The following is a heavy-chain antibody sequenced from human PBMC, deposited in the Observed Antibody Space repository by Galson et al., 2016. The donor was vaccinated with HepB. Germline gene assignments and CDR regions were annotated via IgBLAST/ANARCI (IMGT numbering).Heavy chain of an antibody. Sequence: SETLSLTCTVAGGSISSGNWWSWVRQPPGKGLAWIGETYQEGRSYYNPSLNSRVTISIDTSKNQLSLSLNSVTAADTAVYFCARHTAVGCTRGFDIWGQGTMVTVSS. CDR3: ARHTAVGCTRGFDI. CDR1: GGSISSGNW. CDR2: TYQEGRS. J-gene: IGHJ3*02. V-gene: IGHV4-4*02. D-gene: IGHD6-19*01.